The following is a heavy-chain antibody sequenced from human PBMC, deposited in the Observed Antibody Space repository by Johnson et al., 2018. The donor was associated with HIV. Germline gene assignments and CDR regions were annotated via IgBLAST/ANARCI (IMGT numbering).Heavy chain of an antibody. CDR3: SRHSPRGRSGYDAFDI. J-gene: IGHJ3*02. V-gene: IGHV3-33*05. Sequence: QVQLVESGGGVVQPGGSLRLSCAASGFTFSNYGMHWVRQAPGKGLEWVSVISYDGGNKYYVDSVMGRFTISRDNAKNSLYLQMNSLRAEETAVYYCSRHSPRGRSGYDAFDIWGQGTIVTVSS. CDR2: ISYDGGNK. D-gene: IGHD5-12*01. CDR1: GFTFSNYG.